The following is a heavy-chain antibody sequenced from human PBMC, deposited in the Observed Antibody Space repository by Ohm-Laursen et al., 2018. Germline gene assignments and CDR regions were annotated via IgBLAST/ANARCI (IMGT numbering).Heavy chain of an antibody. CDR1: GFSLSTSGMC. J-gene: IGHJ4*02. V-gene: IGHV2-70*11. CDR2: IDWDDDK. D-gene: IGHD6-13*01. Sequence: TQTLTLTRTFSGFSLSTSGMCVSWIRQPPGKALEWLARIDWDDDKYYSTSLKTRLTISKDTSKNQVVLTMTNMDPVDTATYYCARATYSSSSMPDYWGQGTLVTVSS. CDR3: ARATYSSSSMPDY.